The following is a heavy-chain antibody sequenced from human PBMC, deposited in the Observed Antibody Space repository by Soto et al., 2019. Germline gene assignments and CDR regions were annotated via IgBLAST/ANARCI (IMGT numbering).Heavy chain of an antibody. V-gene: IGHV1-45*02. CDR3: ASGYDLWSGYLIQYNWFDP. CDR2: ITPFNGNT. CDR1: GYTFTYRY. Sequence: GASVKVSCKASGYTFTYRYLHWVRQAPGQALEWMGWITPFNGNTNYAQKFQDRVTITRDRSMSTAYMELSSLRSEDTAMYYCASGYDLWSGYLIQYNWFDPWGQGTLVTVSS. D-gene: IGHD3-3*01. J-gene: IGHJ5*02.